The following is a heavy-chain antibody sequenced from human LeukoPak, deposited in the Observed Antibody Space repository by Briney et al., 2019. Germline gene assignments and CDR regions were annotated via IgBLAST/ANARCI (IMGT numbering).Heavy chain of an antibody. CDR3: ARGGSGSYYVGPFDY. J-gene: IGHJ4*02. D-gene: IGHD1-26*01. CDR2: IYYSGST. Sequence: PSQTLSLTCTVSGGSISSGDYYWSWIRQPPGKGLEWIRYIYYSGSTYYNPSLKSRVTISVDTSKNQFSLKLSSVTAADTAVYYCARGGSGSYYVGPFDYWGQGTLVTVSS. CDR1: GGSISSGDYY. V-gene: IGHV4-30-4*08.